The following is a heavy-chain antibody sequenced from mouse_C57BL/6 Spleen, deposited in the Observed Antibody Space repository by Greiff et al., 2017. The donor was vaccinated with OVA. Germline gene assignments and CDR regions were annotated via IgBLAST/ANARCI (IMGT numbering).Heavy chain of an antibody. Sequence: DVHLVESGGGLVKPGGSLKLSCAASGFTFSSYAMSWVRQTPEKRLEWVATISDGGSYTYYPDNVKGRFTISRDNAKNNLYLQMSHLKSEDTAMYYCARDDGYYAWFAYWGQGTLVTVSA. CDR1: GFTFSSYA. V-gene: IGHV5-4*01. CDR2: ISDGGSYT. CDR3: ARDDGYYAWFAY. J-gene: IGHJ3*01. D-gene: IGHD2-3*01.